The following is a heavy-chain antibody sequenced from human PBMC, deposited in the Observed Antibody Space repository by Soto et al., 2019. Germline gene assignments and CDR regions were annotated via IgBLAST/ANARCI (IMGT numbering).Heavy chain of an antibody. D-gene: IGHD6-13*01. J-gene: IGHJ4*02. V-gene: IGHV4-30-4*01. CDR2: IYYSGST. CDR1: GGSISSGDYY. CDR3: ARMVPPNPYYFDY. Sequence: SSETLSLTCTVSGGSISSGDYYWSWIRQPPGKGLEWIGYIYYSGSTYYNPSLKSRVTISVDTSKNQFSLKLSSVTAADTAVYYCARMVPPNPYYFDYWGQGTLVTVSS.